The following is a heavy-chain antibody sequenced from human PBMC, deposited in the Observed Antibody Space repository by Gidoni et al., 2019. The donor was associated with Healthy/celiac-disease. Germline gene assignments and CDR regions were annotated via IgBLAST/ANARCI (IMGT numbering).Heavy chain of an antibody. J-gene: IGHJ5*02. CDR1: GGTFSSYS. CDR2: IIPIFGTA. D-gene: IGHD2-2*01. V-gene: IGHV1-69*01. Sequence: QVQLVQSGAAVKKPGSSLKVSCMASGGTFSSYSIRWVRQAPGQGLEWMGGIIPIFGTANYAQKFQGRVTITADESTSTAYMELSSLRSEDTAVYYCAREGFSMYCSSTSCATPDWFDPWGQGTLVTVSS. CDR3: AREGFSMYCSSTSCATPDWFDP.